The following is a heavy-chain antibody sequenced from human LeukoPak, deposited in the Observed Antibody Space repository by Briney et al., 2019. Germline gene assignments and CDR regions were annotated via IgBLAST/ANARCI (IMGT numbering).Heavy chain of an antibody. D-gene: IGHD3-9*01. Sequence: QPGGALLLSCATSDFPFSSYSMNWVRQAPGKGLEWVSYISTGSTNIKQADSVKGRFTISRDNAKNSLYLQMNSLRAEDTAVYYCARDLDWAFDYWGQGILVTVSS. J-gene: IGHJ4*02. CDR1: DFPFSSYS. CDR2: ISTGSTNI. CDR3: ARDLDWAFDY. V-gene: IGHV3-48*01.